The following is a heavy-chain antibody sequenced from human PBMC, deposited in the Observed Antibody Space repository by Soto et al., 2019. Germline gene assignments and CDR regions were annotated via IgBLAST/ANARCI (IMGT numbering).Heavy chain of an antibody. J-gene: IGHJ4*02. Sequence: ASVKVSCKASGGTFSSYAISWVRQAPGQGLEWMGGIIPIFGTANYAQKFQGRVTITADESTSTAYMELSSLRSEDTAVYYCAREGIANSYGYWPFDYWGQGTLVTVSS. D-gene: IGHD5-18*01. CDR3: AREGIANSYGYWPFDY. V-gene: IGHV1-69*13. CDR2: IIPIFGTA. CDR1: GGTFSSYA.